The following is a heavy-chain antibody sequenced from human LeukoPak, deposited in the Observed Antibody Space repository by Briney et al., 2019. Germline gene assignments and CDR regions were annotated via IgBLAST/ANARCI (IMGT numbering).Heavy chain of an antibody. Sequence: GGSLRLSCAASGFTFSSYAMSWVRQAPGKGLEWVSTISGSGGSTYYADSVKGRFTISRDNSKNTQYLQMNSLRAEDTAVYYCAKGLRYCSGVTCYKDNYWGQGTLVTVSS. V-gene: IGHV3-23*01. CDR2: ISGSGGST. J-gene: IGHJ4*02. CDR3: AKGLRYCSGVTCYKDNY. CDR1: GFTFSSYA. D-gene: IGHD2-15*01.